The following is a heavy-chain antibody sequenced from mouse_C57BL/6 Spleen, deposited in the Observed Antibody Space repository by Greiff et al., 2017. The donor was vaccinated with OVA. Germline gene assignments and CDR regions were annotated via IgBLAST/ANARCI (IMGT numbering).Heavy chain of an antibody. CDR1: GYTFTDYY. J-gene: IGHJ1*03. CDR3: ARWHYGSSYLDWYFDV. CDR2: IYPGSGNT. D-gene: IGHD1-1*01. V-gene: IGHV1-76*01. Sequence: VQLKQSGAELVRPGASVKLSCKASGYTFTDYYINWVKQRPGQGLEWIARIYPGSGNTYYNEKFKGKATLTAEKSSSTAYMQLSSLTSEDSAVYFCARWHYGSSYLDWYFDVWGTGTTVTVSS.